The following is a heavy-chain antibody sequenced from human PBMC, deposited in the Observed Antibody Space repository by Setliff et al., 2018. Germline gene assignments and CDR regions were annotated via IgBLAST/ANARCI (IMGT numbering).Heavy chain of an antibody. V-gene: IGHV1-2*02. D-gene: IGHD3-3*01. CDR1: GYTFTGYY. J-gene: IGHJ6*03. CDR3: ARSWGYYNFWSGYPHMRAYYYYYMDV. CDR2: INPNSGDT. Sequence: ASVKVSCKASGYTFTGYYIHWVRQAPGQGIEWMGWINPNSGDTNYAQKFQGRVTMTRDTSITTAYMEVSRMRSDDTAVYYCARSWGYYNFWSGYPHMRAYYYYYMDVWGKGTTVTVSS.